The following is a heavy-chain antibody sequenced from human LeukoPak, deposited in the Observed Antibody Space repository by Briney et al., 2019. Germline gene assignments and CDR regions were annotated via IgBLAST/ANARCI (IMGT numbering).Heavy chain of an antibody. J-gene: IGHJ4*02. V-gene: IGHV3-23*01. CDR3: AKVFYGDYGIRYYFDY. CDR1: GFTFSSYA. CDR2: ISGSGGST. Sequence: GGSLRLSCVASGFTFSSYAMSWVRQAPGKGLEWVLAISGSGGSTYYADSVKGRFTISRDNSKNTLYLQMNSLRAEDTAVYYCAKVFYGDYGIRYYFDYWGQGTLVTVSS. D-gene: IGHD4-17*01.